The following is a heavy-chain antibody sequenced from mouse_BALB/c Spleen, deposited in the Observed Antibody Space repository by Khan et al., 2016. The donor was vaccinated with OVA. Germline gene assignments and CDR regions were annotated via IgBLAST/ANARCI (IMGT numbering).Heavy chain of an antibody. J-gene: IGHJ2*01. V-gene: IGHV3-2*02. Sequence: EVELVESGPGLLKPSQSLSLTCTVTGYSITSDYAWNWIRQFPGNKLEWMAYISYSGSTDYSQSLRSRVPMTRDKSKKPFFLHLNSVTTEDTATYYCACGRLLLVYPDYFDYWGQGTTLTVSS. CDR2: ISYSGST. CDR3: ACGRLLLVYPDYFDY. D-gene: IGHD1-1*01. CDR1: GYSITSDYA.